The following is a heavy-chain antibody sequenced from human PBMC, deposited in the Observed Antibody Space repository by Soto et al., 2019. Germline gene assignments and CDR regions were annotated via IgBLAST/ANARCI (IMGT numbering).Heavy chain of an antibody. J-gene: IGHJ4*02. Sequence: AGGSLRLSCAASGFTFSSYAMHWVRQAPGKGLEWVAVISYDGSNKYYADSVKGRFTISRDNSKNTLYLQMNSLRGEDTAVYYCARDSEDYENTHFDYWGQGTLVTVSS. CDR3: ARDSEDYENTHFDY. D-gene: IGHD4-17*01. V-gene: IGHV3-30-3*01. CDR2: ISYDGSNK. CDR1: GFTFSSYA.